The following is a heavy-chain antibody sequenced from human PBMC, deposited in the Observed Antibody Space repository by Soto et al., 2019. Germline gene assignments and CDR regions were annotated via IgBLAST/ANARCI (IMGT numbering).Heavy chain of an antibody. CDR2: ISYDGSNK. CDR1: GFTFSSYG. D-gene: IGHD5-18*01. Sequence: GGSLRLSCAASGFTFSSYGMHWVRQAPGKGLEWVAVISYDGSNKYYADSVKGRFTISRDNSKNTLYLQMNSLRAEDTAVYYCAKDSSGYSYGRAFRQNGMDVWGQGTTVTVSS. CDR3: AKDSSGYSYGRAFRQNGMDV. J-gene: IGHJ6*02. V-gene: IGHV3-30*18.